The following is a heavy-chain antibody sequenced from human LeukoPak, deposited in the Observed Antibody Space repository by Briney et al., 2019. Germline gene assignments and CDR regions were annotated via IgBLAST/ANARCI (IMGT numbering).Heavy chain of an antibody. J-gene: IGHJ6*02. D-gene: IGHD2-15*01. Sequence: GASVKVSCKASGYTFTGYGISWVRQAPGQGLEWMGWISAYNGNTNYAQKLQGRVTMTTDTSTSTAYMELRSLRSDDTAVYYCAREGGYCSGGSCYVGYYYYYGMDVWGQGTTVTVSS. V-gene: IGHV1-18*01. CDR3: AREGGYCSGGSCYVGYYYYYGMDV. CDR1: GYTFTGYG. CDR2: ISAYNGNT.